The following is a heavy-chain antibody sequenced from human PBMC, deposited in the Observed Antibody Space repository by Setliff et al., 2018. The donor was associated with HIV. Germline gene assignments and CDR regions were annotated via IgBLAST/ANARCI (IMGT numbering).Heavy chain of an antibody. V-gene: IGHV4-30-4*08. CDR2: IYYSGST. J-gene: IGHJ4*02. CDR1: GGSISSGDYF. Sequence: PSETLSLTCTVSGGSISSGDYFLSWIRQAPGKGLEWIGCIYYSGSTSCNPSLKSRVTISLDTSKNQFSLKVGSVTAADTAVYYCAAKKSGDYPFNWGQGTLVTVSS. D-gene: IGHD4-17*01. CDR3: AAKKSGDYPFN.